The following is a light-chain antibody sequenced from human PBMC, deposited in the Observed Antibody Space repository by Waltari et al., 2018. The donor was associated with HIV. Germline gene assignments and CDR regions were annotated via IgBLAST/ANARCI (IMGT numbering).Light chain of an antibody. CDR1: SSSLGTNYD. V-gene: IGLV1-40*01. CDR2: GDY. Sequence: QSVLTQPPSVSGAPGQRVTISCSGSSSSLGTNYDIHWYQQLPSAAPKLLIYGDYNRPSGGPERFSASRSGTSASLAITGLQPEDEADYYCQSYDTIVGGFYVFGTGTKVTV. CDR3: QSYDTIVGGFYV. J-gene: IGLJ1*01.